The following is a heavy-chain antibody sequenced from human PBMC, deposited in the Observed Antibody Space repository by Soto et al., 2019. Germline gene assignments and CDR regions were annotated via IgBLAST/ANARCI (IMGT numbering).Heavy chain of an antibody. V-gene: IGHV1-69*13. Sequence: AVKVSCKASGGTFSSYAISWVRQAPGQGLEWMGGIIPIFGTANYAQKFQGRVTITADESTSTAYMELSSLRSEDTAVYYCARSIVRSNSDYYYYYYGMDVWGQGTTVTV. CDR1: GGTFSSYA. CDR3: ARSIVRSNSDYYYYYYGMDV. CDR2: IIPIFGTA. J-gene: IGHJ6*02. D-gene: IGHD1-26*01.